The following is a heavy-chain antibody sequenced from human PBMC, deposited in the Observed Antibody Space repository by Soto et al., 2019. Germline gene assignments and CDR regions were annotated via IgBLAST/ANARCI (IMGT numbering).Heavy chain of an antibody. J-gene: IGHJ6*02. Sequence: ASVKVSCKASGYTFTSYGISWVRQAPGQGLEWMGWISAYNGNTNYAQKLQGRVTMTTDTSTSTAYMELRSLRSDDTAVYYCARGQTVVVPAAMSYYYYGMDVWGQGTTVTVSS. CDR3: ARGQTVVVPAAMSYYYYGMDV. CDR1: GYTFTSYG. CDR2: ISAYNGNT. V-gene: IGHV1-18*01. D-gene: IGHD2-2*01.